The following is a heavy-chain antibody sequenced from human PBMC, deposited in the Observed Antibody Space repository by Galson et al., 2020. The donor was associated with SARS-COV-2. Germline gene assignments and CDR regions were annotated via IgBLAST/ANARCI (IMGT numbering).Heavy chain of an antibody. J-gene: IGHJ3*02. Sequence: SETLSLTCTVSGGSISNYYWSCIRQPAGKGLEWIGRIYASGSTNYNPSLKSRVTMSVDTSKNQFSLKLTSVTAADTAVYFCARDSTGDRSFDILGQGTMVTVSS. CDR2: IYASGST. D-gene: IGHD7-27*01. V-gene: IGHV4-4*07. CDR1: GGSISNYY. CDR3: ARDSTGDRSFDI.